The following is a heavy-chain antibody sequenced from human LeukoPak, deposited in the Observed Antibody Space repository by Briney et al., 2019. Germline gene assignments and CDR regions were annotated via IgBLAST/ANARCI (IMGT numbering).Heavy chain of an antibody. V-gene: IGHV1-2*02. CDR2: INPNSGGT. CDR1: GYTFTGYY. J-gene: IGHJ4*02. CDR3: ARVPYRKKATKEY. D-gene: IGHD4-4*01. Sequence: ASVKVSCKASGYTFTGYYMHWVRQAPGQGLEWMGWINPNSGGTNYQGRVTMTRDTSISTAYMELSRLRADDTAVYYCARVPYRKKATKEYWGQGTLVTVSS.